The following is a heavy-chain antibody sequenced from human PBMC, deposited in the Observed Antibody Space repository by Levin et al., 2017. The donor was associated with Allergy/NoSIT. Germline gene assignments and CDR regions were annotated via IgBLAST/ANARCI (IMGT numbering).Heavy chain of an antibody. Sequence: LSLTCAASGFTFSSSGMHWVRQAPVKGLEWVAVIWYDGSNKYYADSVKGRFTISRDNSKNTLYLQMNSLRAEDTAVYYCAREGGYYDSSPDAFDIWGQGTMVTVSS. J-gene: IGHJ3*02. D-gene: IGHD3-22*01. CDR3: AREGGYYDSSPDAFDI. CDR2: IWYDGSNK. CDR1: GFTFSSSG. V-gene: IGHV3-33*01.